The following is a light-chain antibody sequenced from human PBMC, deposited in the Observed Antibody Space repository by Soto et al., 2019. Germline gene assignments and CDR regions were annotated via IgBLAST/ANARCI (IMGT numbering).Light chain of an antibody. V-gene: IGKV3-20*01. J-gene: IGKJ1*01. Sequence: EIVLTQSPGTLSLSPGEGATLSCRASQTISSGSLAWYQQKPSQPPRLLIYGGSSRAAGIPDRVSGSGSGTDFSLSISRLEPEDFAVYYWQQYGSSRTFGQGTKVEV. CDR2: GGS. CDR1: QTISSGS. CDR3: QQYGSSRT.